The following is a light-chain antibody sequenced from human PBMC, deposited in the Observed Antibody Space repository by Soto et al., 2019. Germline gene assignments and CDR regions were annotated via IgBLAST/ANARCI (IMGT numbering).Light chain of an antibody. CDR3: QQYKRYSKT. CDR1: QSISSW. J-gene: IGKJ1*01. V-gene: IGKV1-5*03. Sequence: DIQMTQSPSTLSASVGDRVTITWRASQSISSWLAWYQQKPGKAPNLLIYQTSNLESGVPSRFSGRGSGTEFTLTITSLQPDEFATYYCQQYKRYSKTFGQGTKVDIK. CDR2: QTS.